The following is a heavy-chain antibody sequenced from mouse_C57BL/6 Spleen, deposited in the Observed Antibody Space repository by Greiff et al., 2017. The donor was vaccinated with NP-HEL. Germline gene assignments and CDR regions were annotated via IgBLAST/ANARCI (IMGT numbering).Heavy chain of an antibody. Sequence: LVESGAELVRPGTSVKMSCKASGYTFTNYWIGWAKQRPGHGLEWIGDIYPGGGYTNYNEKFKGKATLTADKSSSTAYMQFSSLTSEDSAIYYCVLYGNYEGYYAMDYWGQGTSVTVSS. V-gene: IGHV1-63*01. CDR2: IYPGGGYT. J-gene: IGHJ4*01. D-gene: IGHD2-1*01. CDR1: GYTFTNYW. CDR3: VLYGNYEGYYAMDY.